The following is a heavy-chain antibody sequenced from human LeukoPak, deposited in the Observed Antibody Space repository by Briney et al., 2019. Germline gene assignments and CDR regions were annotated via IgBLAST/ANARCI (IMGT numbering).Heavy chain of an antibody. Sequence: SETLSLTCTVSGGSISSSSYYWGWIRQPPGKGLEWIGSIYYSGSTYYNPSLKSRVTISVDTSKNQFSLKLSSVTAADTAVYYCARDATVPENSDDDAFDIWGQGTMVTVSS. J-gene: IGHJ3*02. V-gene: IGHV4-39*07. CDR3: ARDATVPENSDDDAFDI. CDR2: IYYSGST. D-gene: IGHD1-14*01. CDR1: GGSISSSSYY.